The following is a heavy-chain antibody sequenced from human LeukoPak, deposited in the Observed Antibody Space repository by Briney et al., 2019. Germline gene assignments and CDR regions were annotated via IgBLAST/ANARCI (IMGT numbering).Heavy chain of an antibody. D-gene: IGHD6-19*01. CDR3: ATSHGWSPDH. V-gene: IGHV3-43*02. Sequence: GGSLRLSCAASRFTFADYFMHWVRQAPGKGLECISFISGDGTTTYYRDSVRGRFTISRDNSKNSLYLQLESLRADDTALYFCATSHGWSPDHWGQGTLVTVSS. CDR2: ISGDGTTT. J-gene: IGHJ4*02. CDR1: RFTFADYF.